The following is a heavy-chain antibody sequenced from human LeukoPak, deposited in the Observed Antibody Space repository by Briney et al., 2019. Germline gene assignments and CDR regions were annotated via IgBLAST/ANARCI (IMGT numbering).Heavy chain of an antibody. Sequence: GGSLRLSCAASGFTFSSYAMSWVRQAPGKGLEWVSASSGGSTYYADSVKGRFTISRDNSKNTLFLQMNSLRADDTAVYYCAKEPRENSGYYVSGWFDPWGQGTLVTVSS. V-gene: IGHV3-23*01. J-gene: IGHJ5*02. D-gene: IGHD5-12*01. CDR1: GFTFSSYA. CDR2: SSGGST. CDR3: AKEPRENSGYYVSGWFDP.